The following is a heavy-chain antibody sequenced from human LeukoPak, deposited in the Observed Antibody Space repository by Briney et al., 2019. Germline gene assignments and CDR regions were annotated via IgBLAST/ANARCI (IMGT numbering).Heavy chain of an antibody. CDR3: ARGGATDFDY. CDR1: VYTFTSDY. V-gene: IGHV1-46*01. CDR2: INPSGGST. D-gene: IGHD1-26*01. Sequence: GSVKVSSKASVYTFTSDYMHWVPHPHGPGLEWMGIINPSGGSTSYAQKYQGRVTMNRDTSTSTVYMELSSLRSEDTAVYDCARGGATDFDYWGQGSLVTVCS. J-gene: IGHJ4*02.